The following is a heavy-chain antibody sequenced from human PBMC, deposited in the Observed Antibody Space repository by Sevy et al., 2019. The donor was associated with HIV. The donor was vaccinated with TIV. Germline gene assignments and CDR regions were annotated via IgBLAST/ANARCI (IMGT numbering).Heavy chain of an antibody. CDR2: IYPGDSDT. V-gene: IGHV5-51*01. CDR3: ARPTGLKAGVDFGTYDI. D-gene: IGHD4-17*01. Sequence: GESLKISCKASRYSFTSYWIDWVRQMPGKGLEWMGTIYPGDSDTRNSPSVQGQVTISADKSITTAYLQWSSLKASDTAMYYCARPTGLKAGVDFGTYDIWGQGTMVTVSS. CDR1: RYSFTSYW. J-gene: IGHJ3*02.